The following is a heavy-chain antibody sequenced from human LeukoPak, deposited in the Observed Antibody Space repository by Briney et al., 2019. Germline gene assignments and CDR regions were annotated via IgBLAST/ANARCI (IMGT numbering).Heavy chain of an antibody. CDR3: VTDGADYYDSTGYPIYFDY. J-gene: IGHJ4*02. CDR2: ISSSSTYI. D-gene: IGHD3-22*01. Sequence: EGSLRLSCAASGFTFSNYNMNWVRQAPGKGLEWVSCISSSSTYIYYADSVKGRFTISRDNAKNSLYLQMNSLRAEDTAVYYCVTDGADYYDSTGYPIYFDYWGQGTLVTVSS. CDR1: GFTFSNYN. V-gene: IGHV3-21*01.